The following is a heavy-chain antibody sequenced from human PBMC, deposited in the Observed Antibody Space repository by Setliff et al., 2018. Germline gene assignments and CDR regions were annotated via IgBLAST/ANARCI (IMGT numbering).Heavy chain of an antibody. V-gene: IGHV3-7*01. CDR2: IKQDGSEK. Sequence: PGGSLRLSCAASGFTFSSYWMSWVRQAPGKGLEWVSNIKQDGSEKHYVDSVKGRFTISRDNAKNSLYLQMNSLRADDTAVYYCARSAANGGHDPFDIWGQGTMVTVSS. CDR3: ARSAANGGHDPFDI. D-gene: IGHD6-25*01. CDR1: GFTFSSYW. J-gene: IGHJ3*02.